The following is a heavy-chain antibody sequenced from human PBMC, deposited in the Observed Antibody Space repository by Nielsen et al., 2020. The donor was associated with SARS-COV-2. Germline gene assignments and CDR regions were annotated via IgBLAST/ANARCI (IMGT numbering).Heavy chain of an antibody. J-gene: IGHJ4*02. D-gene: IGHD6-19*01. CDR1: GGSISSSSYY. Sequence: SETLSLTCTVSGGSISSSSYYWGWIRQPPGKGLEWIGSIYYSGSTYYNPSLKSRVTISVDTSKNQFSLKLSSVTAADTAVYYCARKGSRQWLAEYYFDYWGQGTRVTVSS. CDR2: IYYSGST. CDR3: ARKGSRQWLAEYYFDY. V-gene: IGHV4-39*07.